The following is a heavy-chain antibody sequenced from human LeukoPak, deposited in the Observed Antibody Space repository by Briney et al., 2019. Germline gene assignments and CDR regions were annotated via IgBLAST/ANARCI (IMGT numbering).Heavy chain of an antibody. CDR1: GFTFTTYW. V-gene: IGHV3-74*01. CDR2: INSDGSIT. J-gene: IGHJ6*02. D-gene: IGHD5-18*01. Sequence: PEGSLRLSCAASGFTFTTYWMHWVRHAPGKGLVWVSHINSDGSITSYADSVKGRFTISRDNAKNTLYLQMNSLRAEDTAVYYCARDAVDTANAVWGQGTTVTVSS. CDR3: ARDAVDTANAV.